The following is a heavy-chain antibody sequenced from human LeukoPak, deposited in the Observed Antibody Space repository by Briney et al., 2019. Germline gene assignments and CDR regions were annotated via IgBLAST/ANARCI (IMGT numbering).Heavy chain of an antibody. V-gene: IGHV4-31*03. J-gene: IGHJ4*02. CDR2: LYDSGNT. Sequence: SETLSLTCTVSGGSVSSGGYYWSWIRQHPGKGLEWIGYLYDSGNTYYNPSLQSRVFISVDTSKNQFSLKLSSATAADTAVYYCAKNYVRGVHFDYWGQGTLVTVSS. D-gene: IGHD3-10*02. CDR1: GGSVSSGGYY. CDR3: AKNYVRGVHFDY.